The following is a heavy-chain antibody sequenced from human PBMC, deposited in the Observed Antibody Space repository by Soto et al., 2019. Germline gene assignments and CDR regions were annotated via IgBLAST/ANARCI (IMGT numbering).Heavy chain of an antibody. CDR2: IYQSGTT. CDR1: GGSVRSGSYY. CDR3: ARDSSGRHDY. D-gene: IGHD6-25*01. V-gene: IGHV4-61*01. Sequence: QLQLQESGPGLLQPSETLSLTCSVSGGSVRSGSYYWTWIRQPPGKGLEWIGYIYQSGTTNYNASLKSRSTISIDTSKNQFSLKLNSVTAADTAVYYCARDSSGRHDYWGQGTLVTVSS. J-gene: IGHJ4*02.